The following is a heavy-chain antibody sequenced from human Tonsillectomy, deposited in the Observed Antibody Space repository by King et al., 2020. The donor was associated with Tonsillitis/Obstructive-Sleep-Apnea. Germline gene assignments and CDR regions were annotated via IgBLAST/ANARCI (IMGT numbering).Heavy chain of an antibody. J-gene: IGHJ4*02. CDR1: GFTFSDHY. CDR3: ARVSGSYYLDY. Sequence: VQLVEFGGGLVQPGGSLRLSCAASGFTFSDHYMDWVRQAPGKGLEWVGRTRNKASSYSTEYAASVKGRFTISRDDSKNSLYLQVNTLRTDDTAVYYCARVSGSYYLDYWGQGTLVTVSS. CDR2: TRNKASSYST. D-gene: IGHD1-26*01. V-gene: IGHV3-72*01.